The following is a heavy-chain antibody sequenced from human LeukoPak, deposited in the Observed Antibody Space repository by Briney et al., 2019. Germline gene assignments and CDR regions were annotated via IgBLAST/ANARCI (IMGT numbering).Heavy chain of an antibody. CDR3: TSSIAVAGTHYFDY. CDR2: IKSKTDGGTT. Sequence: GGSLRLSCAASGFTFSNAWMSWVRQAPGKGLEWVGRIKSKTDGGTTDYAAPVKGRFTISRDDPKNTLYLQMNSLKTEDTAVYYCTSSIAVAGTHYFDYWGQGTLVTVSS. V-gene: IGHV3-15*01. D-gene: IGHD6-19*01. CDR1: GFTFSNAW. J-gene: IGHJ4*02.